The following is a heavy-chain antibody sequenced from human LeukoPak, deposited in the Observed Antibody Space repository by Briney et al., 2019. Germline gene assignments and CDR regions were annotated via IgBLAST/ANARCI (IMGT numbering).Heavy chain of an antibody. J-gene: IGHJ4*02. CDR3: ARVYGGNSRGRTVDY. CDR1: GGSFSGYY. Sequence: SETLSLTCAVYGGSFSGYYWSWIRQPPGKGLEWIGEINHSGSTNYNPSLKSRVTISVDTSKNQFSLKLSSVTAADTAVYYYARVYGGNSRGRTVDYWGQGTLVTVSS. D-gene: IGHD4-23*01. V-gene: IGHV4-34*01. CDR2: INHSGST.